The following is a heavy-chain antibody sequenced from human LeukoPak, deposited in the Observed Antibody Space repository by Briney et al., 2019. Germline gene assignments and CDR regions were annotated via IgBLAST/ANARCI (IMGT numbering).Heavy chain of an antibody. D-gene: IGHD2-2*01. CDR3: TRVAYSSTWYYFDY. J-gene: IGHJ4*02. CDR1: GFTFGDYA. V-gene: IGHV3-49*04. Sequence: PGGSLRLSCTASGFTFGDYALSWVRQAPGKGLEWVGFIRSKAYGGTTEYAASVKGRFTISRDDSKSIASLQVNSLKSDDTAIYYCTRVAYSSTWYYFDYWGQETLVTVSS. CDR2: IRSKAYGGTT.